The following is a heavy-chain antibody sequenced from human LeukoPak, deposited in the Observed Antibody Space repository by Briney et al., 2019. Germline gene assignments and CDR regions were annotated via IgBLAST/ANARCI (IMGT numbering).Heavy chain of an antibody. D-gene: IGHD3-16*01. CDR3: AREGSAVWNFFDS. V-gene: IGHV1-18*04. CDR1: GYTFTSYG. CDR2: ISTYNGDT. J-gene: IGHJ4*02. Sequence: ASVKVSCKASGYTFTSYGISWVRQAPGQGLEWMGWISTYNGDTNYPQKVQGRVTMTTDTSTSTAYMELRSLRSDDTAVYYCAREGSAVWNFFDSWGQGTLVTVSS.